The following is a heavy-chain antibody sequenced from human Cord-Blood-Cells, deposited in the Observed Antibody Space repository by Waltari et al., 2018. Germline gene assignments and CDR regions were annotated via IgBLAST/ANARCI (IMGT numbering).Heavy chain of an antibody. CDR1: GFTFSSYW. CDR3: AKTKYCSSTSCCPDY. V-gene: IGHV3-7*01. D-gene: IGHD2-2*01. CDR2: IKQDGSEK. J-gene: IGHJ4*02. Sequence: EVQLVESGGGLVQPGGSLRLSCAASGFTFSSYWMSWVRQAPGKGLEWVANIKQDGSEKYYVDSVKGRFTISRDNAKNSLYLQMNSLRAEDTAVYYCAKTKYCSSTSCCPDYWGQGTLVTVSS.